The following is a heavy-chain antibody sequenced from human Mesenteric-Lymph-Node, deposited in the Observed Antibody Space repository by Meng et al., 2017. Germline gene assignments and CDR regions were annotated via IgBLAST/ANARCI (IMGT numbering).Heavy chain of an antibody. CDR2: INWNGGST. CDR1: GFTFDDYG. CDR3: ARWGLGSYDYYYGMDV. Sequence: GASLKISCAASGFTFDDYGMSWVRQAPGKGLEWVSGINWNGGSTGSADSVKGRFTISRDNAKNSLYLQMNSLRAEDTALYYCARWGLGSYDYYYGMDVWGQGTTVTVSS. J-gene: IGHJ6*02. D-gene: IGHD3-10*02. V-gene: IGHV3-20*04.